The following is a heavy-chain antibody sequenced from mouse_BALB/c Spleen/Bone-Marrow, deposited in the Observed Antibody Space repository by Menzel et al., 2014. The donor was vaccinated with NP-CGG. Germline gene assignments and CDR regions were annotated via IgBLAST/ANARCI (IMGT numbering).Heavy chain of an antibody. CDR3: ARDHVVGY. CDR2: INNNGGST. CDR1: GFTFSTYG. V-gene: IGHV5-6-3*01. J-gene: IGHJ3*01. Sequence: DVKLVESGGGLVQPGGSLKLSCAASGFTFSTYGMSWVRQTPDKRLELVASINNNGGSTYYLDSVKGRFTISRDNAKNTLYLQMSSLKSEDTAMYYCARDHVVGYWGQGTLVTVSA.